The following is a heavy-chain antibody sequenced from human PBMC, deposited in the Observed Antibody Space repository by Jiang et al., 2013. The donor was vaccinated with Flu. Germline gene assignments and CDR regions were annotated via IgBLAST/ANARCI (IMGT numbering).Heavy chain of an antibody. CDR1: GGSISSYY. D-gene: IGHD3-22*01. V-gene: IGHV4-59*01. J-gene: IGHJ3*02. CDR3: ARGHDSSGPAMGMLAFDI. CDR2: IYYSGST. Sequence: LLKPSETLSLSCTVSGGSISSYYWSWIRQPPGKGLEWIGYIYYSGSTNYNPSLKSRVTISVDTSKNQFSLKLSSVTAADTAVYYCARGHDSSGPAMGMLAFDIWGQGTMLTVSS.